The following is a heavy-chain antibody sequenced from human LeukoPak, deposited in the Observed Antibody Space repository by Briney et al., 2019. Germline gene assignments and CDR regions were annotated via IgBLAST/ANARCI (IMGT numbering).Heavy chain of an antibody. CDR1: GYTFSSYA. V-gene: IGHV1-18*01. J-gene: IGHJ5*02. Sequence: ASVKVSCKASGYTFSSYAISWVRQAPGQGLEWMGWISAYNGNTNYAQKLQGRVTMTTDTSTSTAYMELRSLRSDDTAVYYCARESQEELRFLEWLLIPRYNWFDPWGQGTLVTVSS. CDR2: ISAYNGNT. D-gene: IGHD3-3*01. CDR3: ARESQEELRFLEWLLIPRYNWFDP.